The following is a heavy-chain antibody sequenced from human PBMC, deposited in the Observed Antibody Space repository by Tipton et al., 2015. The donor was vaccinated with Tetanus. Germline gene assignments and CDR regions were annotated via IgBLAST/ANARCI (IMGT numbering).Heavy chain of an antibody. V-gene: IGHV3-7*01. J-gene: IGHJ4*02. CDR2: IKQGGSEK. CDR1: GFTFSSYW. Sequence: SLRLSCAASGFTFSSYWMSWVRQAPGKGLEWVANIKQGGSEKYYVDSVKGRFTISRDNAKNSLYLQMNSLGAEDTAVYYCAKSTGFDYWGQGTLVTVSS. CDR3: AKSTGFDY. D-gene: IGHD2-8*02.